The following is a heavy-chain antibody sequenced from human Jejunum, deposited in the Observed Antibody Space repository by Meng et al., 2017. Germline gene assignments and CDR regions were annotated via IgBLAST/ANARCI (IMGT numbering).Heavy chain of an antibody. D-gene: IGHD1-26*01. J-gene: IGHJ4*02. CDR1: GFSFGSYW. V-gene: IGHV3-74*01. Sequence: GGSLRLSCAASGFSFGSYWMHWVRQAPGKGLVWVSRINSDGSGTSYADSVQGRFTISRDNAKNTLYLQMNSPRAEDTAVYYCARDDNYSGSYTFDYWGQGTLVTVSS. CDR3: ARDDNYSGSYTFDY. CDR2: INSDGSGT.